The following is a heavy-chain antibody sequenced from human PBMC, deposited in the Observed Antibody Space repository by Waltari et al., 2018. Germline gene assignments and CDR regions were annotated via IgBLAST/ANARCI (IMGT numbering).Heavy chain of an antibody. Sequence: QMQLVQSGAEVKKTGSSVKVSCKASGYTFTYRYLHWVRQAPGQALEWMGWITTFNGNTNYAQKFQDRVTITRDRSMSTAYMELSSLRSEDTAMYYCASLSSSWRDAFDIWGQGTMVTVSS. V-gene: IGHV1-45*02. D-gene: IGHD6-13*01. CDR2: ITTFNGNT. CDR1: GYTFTYRY. CDR3: ASLSSSWRDAFDI. J-gene: IGHJ3*02.